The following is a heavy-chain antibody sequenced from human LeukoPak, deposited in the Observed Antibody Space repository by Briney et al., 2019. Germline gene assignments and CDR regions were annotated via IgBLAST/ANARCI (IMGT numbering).Heavy chain of an antibody. CDR3: ARDAVGIYRIIDY. D-gene: IGHD6-13*01. CDR2: ISSRSNTI. Sequence: GGSLRLSCAASGFTFSTYSMNWVRQATGKGLEWVSYISSRSNTIYYADSVKGRFTISRDNAKNSLYLQMNSLRAEDTAVYYCARDAVGIYRIIDYWGQGTLVTVSS. J-gene: IGHJ4*02. CDR1: GFTFSTYS. V-gene: IGHV3-48*04.